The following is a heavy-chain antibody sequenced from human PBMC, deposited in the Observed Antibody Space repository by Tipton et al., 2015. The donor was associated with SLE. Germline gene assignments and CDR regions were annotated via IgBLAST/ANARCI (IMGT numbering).Heavy chain of an antibody. D-gene: IGHD6-6*01. CDR1: GGSISSGSYY. Sequence: TLSLTCTVSGGSISSGSYYWGWIRQPPGKGLEWIGSIYYSGSTYYNPSLKSRVTISVDTSKNQFSLKLSSVTAADTAVYYCTRRGSSSAEAADHWGQGTLVTVSS. CDR2: IYYSGST. V-gene: IGHV4-39*07. J-gene: IGHJ5*02. CDR3: TRRGSSSAEAADH.